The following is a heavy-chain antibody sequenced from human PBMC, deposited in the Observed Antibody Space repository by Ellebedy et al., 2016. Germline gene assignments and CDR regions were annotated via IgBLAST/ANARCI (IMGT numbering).Heavy chain of an antibody. V-gene: IGHV3-53*01. CDR2: IYSGGST. D-gene: IGHD2-2*01. Sequence: GGSLRLSCAASGFTVSSNYMSWVRQAPGKGLEWVSVIYSGGSTYYADSVKGRFTISRDDAKTSLYLQMDSLRVEDTAVYYCARGARYANWGQGTLVTVSS. CDR1: GFTVSSNY. CDR3: ARGARYAN. J-gene: IGHJ4*02.